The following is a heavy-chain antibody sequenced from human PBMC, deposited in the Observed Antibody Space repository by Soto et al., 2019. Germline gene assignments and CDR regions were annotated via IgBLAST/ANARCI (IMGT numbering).Heavy chain of an antibody. CDR3: AKGIPIPAAAPFDY. CDR1: GFTVSTYA. CDR2: ISSSGATT. J-gene: IGHJ4*02. D-gene: IGHD2-2*01. V-gene: IGHV3-23*01. Sequence: AGGSLRLSYAASGFTVSTYAMGWVRQAPGKGLEWVSTISSSGATTHYADSVSGRFTISRDKPKNTLFLQTNSLRAEDKAVYHCAKGIPIPAAAPFDYWGQGTLV.